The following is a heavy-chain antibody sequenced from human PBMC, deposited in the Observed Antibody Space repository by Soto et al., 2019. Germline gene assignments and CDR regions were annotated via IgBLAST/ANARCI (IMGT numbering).Heavy chain of an antibody. J-gene: IGHJ4*02. Sequence: ASETLSLTCAVYGGSFRGYYWTWIRQSPGKGLEWIGEINHSGSTNYSPSLKSRVTMSVDTSKNQFSLKLRSVTAADTAVYFCARGLRNSFGRWGQGTLVTVSS. CDR3: ARGLRNSFGR. D-gene: IGHD3-3*01. CDR1: GGSFRGYY. V-gene: IGHV4-34*01. CDR2: INHSGST.